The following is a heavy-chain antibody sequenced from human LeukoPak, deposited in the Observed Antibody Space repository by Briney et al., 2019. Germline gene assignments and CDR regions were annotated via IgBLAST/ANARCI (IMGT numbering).Heavy chain of an antibody. V-gene: IGHV3-23*01. J-gene: IGHJ4*02. CDR3: AKGGYTSNLYYFDY. D-gene: IGHD5-12*01. CDR1: GFTFTSYA. CDR2: ISGSGGST. Sequence: GGSLRLSCAASGFTFTSYALSWVRQAPGKGLEWVSAISGSGGSTYYADSVKGRFTISRDNSKNTLYLQMNSLRAEDTAVYYCAKGGYTSNLYYFDYWGQGTLVTVSS.